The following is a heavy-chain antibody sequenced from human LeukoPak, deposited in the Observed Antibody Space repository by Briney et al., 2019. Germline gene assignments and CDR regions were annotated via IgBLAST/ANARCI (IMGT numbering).Heavy chain of an antibody. V-gene: IGHV4-39*01. J-gene: IGHJ5*01. CDR3: ARGQIAVAARWVDC. CDR2: IYYSGST. D-gene: IGHD6-19*01. CDR1: GGSISSSSYY. Sequence: SETLSLTCTVSGGSISSSSYYWGWIRQPPGKGLEWIGSIYYSGSTYYNPSLKSRVTISVDTSKNQFSLKLSSVTAADTAVYYGARGQIAVAARWVDCWGQGTLVTVSS.